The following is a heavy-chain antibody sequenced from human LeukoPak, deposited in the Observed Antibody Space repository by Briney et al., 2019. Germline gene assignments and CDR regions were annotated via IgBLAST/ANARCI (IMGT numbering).Heavy chain of an antibody. CDR1: GGTFSSYA. Sequence: GASVKVSCKASGGTFSSYAISWVRQAPGQGLEWMGGIIPIFGTANYAQKFQGRVTLTRNTSITTAYMELSSLKSDDTAVYYCASAHCSGSSCFWGAFEFWGQGTMVTVSS. CDR3: ASAHCSGSSCFWGAFEF. D-gene: IGHD2-2*01. CDR2: IIPIFGTA. J-gene: IGHJ3*01. V-gene: IGHV1-69*05.